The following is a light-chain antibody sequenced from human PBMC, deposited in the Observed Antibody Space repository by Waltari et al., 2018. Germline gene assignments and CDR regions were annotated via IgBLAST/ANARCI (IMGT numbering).Light chain of an antibody. CDR2: AAS. Sequence: DIQVTQSQPSLSASVGDRVTITCRTSQNIRNFVNWYQQKPGKAPSLLIYAASNLQRGVPARFSGSGSGTDFTLTISSLQPEDFATYYCQQTYITPLIFGPGTSVDTK. J-gene: IGKJ3*01. CDR1: QNIRNF. V-gene: IGKV1-39*01. CDR3: QQTYITPLI.